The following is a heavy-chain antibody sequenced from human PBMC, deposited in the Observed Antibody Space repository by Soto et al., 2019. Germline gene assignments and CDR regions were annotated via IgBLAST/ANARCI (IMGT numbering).Heavy chain of an antibody. CDR3: ATNWGDHPSVTTAIYYIRDL. D-gene: IGHD4-17*01. Sequence: ASVKVSCKASGSAFTSYDINWVRQATGQGLEWMGWMNPNSGNTGYAQKFQGRVTMTRNTSISTAYMELSSLRSEDTAVYYCATNWGDHPSVTTAIYYIRDLWGKTPTPT. J-gene: IGHJ6*03. V-gene: IGHV1-8*01. CDR1: GSAFTSYD. CDR2: MNPNSGNT.